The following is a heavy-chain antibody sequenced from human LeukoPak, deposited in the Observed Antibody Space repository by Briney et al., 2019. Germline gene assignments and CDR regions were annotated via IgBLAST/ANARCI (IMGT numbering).Heavy chain of an antibody. Sequence: PGGSLRLSCAASGFTFSSYWMSWVRQAPGEGLKWVANIKQDGSEKYYVDSVKGRFTMSRDNAKNSLYLQMNSLRAEDTAVYYCARDLYSSGWCFDYWGQGTLVTVSS. J-gene: IGHJ4*02. CDR2: IKQDGSEK. V-gene: IGHV3-7*01. CDR3: ARDLYSSGWCFDY. D-gene: IGHD6-19*01. CDR1: GFTFSSYW.